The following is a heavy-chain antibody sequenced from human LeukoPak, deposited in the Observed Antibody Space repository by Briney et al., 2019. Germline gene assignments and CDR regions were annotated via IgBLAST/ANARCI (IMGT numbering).Heavy chain of an antibody. D-gene: IGHD3-16*02. CDR2: EDGGP. V-gene: IGHV1-24*01. CDR3: VSIDLDS. CDR1: GYTLTELS. Sequence: ASVKVSCKVSGYTLTELSIHWVRQTPGKGLEGMGGEDGGPIYAQKFQGRVTMSEDTSTDTAYMDVSSLRSEDTAVYYCVSIDLDSWGQGTLVTVSS. J-gene: IGHJ4*02.